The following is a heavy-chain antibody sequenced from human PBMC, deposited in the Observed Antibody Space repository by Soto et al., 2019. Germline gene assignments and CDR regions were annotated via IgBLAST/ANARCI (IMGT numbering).Heavy chain of an antibody. CDR2: ISVSDAFI. V-gene: IGHV3-23*01. CDR1: GFNVGAFA. CDR3: TRETVAGITGLDY. J-gene: IGHJ4*02. Sequence: EVQLLESGGELVQPGGSLRLSCAASGFNVGAFAVNWVRQAPGKGLEWDSGISVSDAFIYYADSVRGRFSISRDASENILYLQMNSLRVDDTALYYCTRETVAGITGLDYWGPGTLVTVSS. D-gene: IGHD1-20*01.